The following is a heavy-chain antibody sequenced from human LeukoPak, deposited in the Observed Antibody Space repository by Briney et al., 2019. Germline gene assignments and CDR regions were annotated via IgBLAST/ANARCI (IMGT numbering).Heavy chain of an antibody. CDR2: TSGSGGST. Sequence: PGGSLRLSCAASGFTFTNYAVSWVRQAPGKGLEWVSGTSGSGGSTYYADSVKGRFTISRDNSKNTLYLQMNSLRAEDTAVYYCAKDARENYYDSSGYYSLMWYFDYWGQGTLVTVSS. V-gene: IGHV3-23*01. J-gene: IGHJ4*02. CDR3: AKDARENYYDSSGYYSLMWYFDY. CDR1: GFTFTNYA. D-gene: IGHD3-22*01.